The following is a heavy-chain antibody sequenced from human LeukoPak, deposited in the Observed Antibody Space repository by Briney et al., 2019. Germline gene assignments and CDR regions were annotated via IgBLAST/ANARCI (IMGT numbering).Heavy chain of an antibody. Sequence: GASVTVSCTASGYTFTSYDINWVRLATGQGMGWMGWMNPNSGNTGYAQKFQGRVTTTRNTSISTAYMELSSLRSEDTAVYYCARGRGAGDYWGQGTLVTVSS. CDR3: ARGRGAGDY. CDR2: MNPNSGNT. D-gene: IGHD1-26*01. CDR1: GYTFTSYD. J-gene: IGHJ4*02. V-gene: IGHV1-8*01.